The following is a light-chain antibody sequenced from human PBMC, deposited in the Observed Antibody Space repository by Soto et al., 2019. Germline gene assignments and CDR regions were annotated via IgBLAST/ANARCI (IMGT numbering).Light chain of an antibody. Sequence: QSALTQPRSVSGSPGQSVTISCTGTSSDVGDYHYVSWYQQHPGKAPKLMIYDVSKRPSGVPDRFSGSKSGNTASLTISGLQAEDEADYYCCSYAGSRYVFGTGTKLTVL. V-gene: IGLV2-11*01. CDR1: SSDVGDYHY. J-gene: IGLJ1*01. CDR3: CSYAGSRYV. CDR2: DVS.